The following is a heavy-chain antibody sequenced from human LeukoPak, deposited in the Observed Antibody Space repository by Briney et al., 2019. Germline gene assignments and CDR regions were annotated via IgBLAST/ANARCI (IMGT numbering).Heavy chain of an antibody. CDR1: GYTLTQLS. CDR3: ANALMTTVVTRGAFDI. D-gene: IGHD4-23*01. Sequence: ASVKVSCKVSGYTLTQLSMHWVRQAPGKGLEWMGGFDPEDGETIYAKKFQGRVTMTEDTSTDTAYMELSSLRSENTAVYYCANALMTTVVTRGAFDIWGQGTMVTVSS. V-gene: IGHV1-24*01. CDR2: FDPEDGET. J-gene: IGHJ3*02.